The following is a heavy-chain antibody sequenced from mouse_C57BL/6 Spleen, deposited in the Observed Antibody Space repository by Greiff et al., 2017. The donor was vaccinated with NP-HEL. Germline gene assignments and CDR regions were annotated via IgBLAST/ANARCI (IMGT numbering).Heavy chain of an antibody. CDR3: ARSLYYYGSSYEGFDY. Sequence: VQLQQSGAELMKPGASVKLSCKATGYTFTGYWIEWVKQRPGHGLEWIGEILPGSGSTNYNEKFKGKATFTADTSSNTAYMQLSSLTTEDSAIYYCARSLYYYGSSYEGFDYWGQGTTLTVSS. V-gene: IGHV1-9*01. D-gene: IGHD1-1*01. CDR1: GYTFTGYW. J-gene: IGHJ2*01. CDR2: ILPGSGST.